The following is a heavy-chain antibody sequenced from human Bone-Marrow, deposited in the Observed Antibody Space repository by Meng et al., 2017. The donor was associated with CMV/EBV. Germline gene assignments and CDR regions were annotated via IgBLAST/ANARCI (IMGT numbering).Heavy chain of an antibody. CDR3: ARGVDYYGSGSLVDY. J-gene: IGHJ4*02. CDR2: INHSGST. CDR1: Y. V-gene: IGHV4-34*01. Sequence: YWIGWIRQPPGKGLEWIGEINHSGSTNYNPSLKSRVTISVDTSKNQFSLKLSSVTAADTAVYYCARGVDYYGSGSLVDYWGQGTLVTVSS. D-gene: IGHD3-10*01.